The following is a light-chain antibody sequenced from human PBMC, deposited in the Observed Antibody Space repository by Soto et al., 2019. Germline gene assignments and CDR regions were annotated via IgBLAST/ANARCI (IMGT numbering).Light chain of an antibody. CDR3: QQSGNSPWT. V-gene: IGKV3-20*01. CDR2: GAS. Sequence: DIVLTQSPGTLSLSPGERATVSCKSSQTVRGIYLAWYQQKPGQAPRLLIFGASSRATGIPDRFSGTGSGTDCTLTISRLEPEDVAVYYCQQSGNSPWTFGQGTKVDI. J-gene: IGKJ1*01. CDR1: QTVRGIY.